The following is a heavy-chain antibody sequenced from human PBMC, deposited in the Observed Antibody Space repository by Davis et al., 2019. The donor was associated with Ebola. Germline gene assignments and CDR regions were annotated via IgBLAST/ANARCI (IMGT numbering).Heavy chain of an antibody. D-gene: IGHD1-26*01. CDR1: GFTFSDYY. CDR3: AKDWSGSYGYYFDY. CDR2: ISGSGGST. V-gene: IGHV3-23*01. Sequence: PGGSLRLSCAASGFTFSDYYMSWIRQAPGKGLEWVSAISGSGGSTYYADSVKGRFTISRDNSKNTLYLQMNSLRAEDTAVYYCAKDWSGSYGYYFDYWGQGTLVTVSS. J-gene: IGHJ4*02.